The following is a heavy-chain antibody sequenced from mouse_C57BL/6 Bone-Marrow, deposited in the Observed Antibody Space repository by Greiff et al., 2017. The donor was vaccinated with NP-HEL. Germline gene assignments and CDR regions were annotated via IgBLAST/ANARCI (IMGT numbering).Heavy chain of an antibody. CDR2: IDPSDSYT. J-gene: IGHJ1*03. CDR3: ARWGTTVVATDWYFDV. Sequence: QVQLQQSGAELVMPGASVKLSCKASGYTFTSYWMHWVKQRPGQGLEWIGEIDPSDSYTNYNQKFKGKSTLTVDKSSSTAYMQLSSLTSEDSAVYYCARWGTTVVATDWYFDVWGTGTTVTVSS. V-gene: IGHV1-69*01. D-gene: IGHD1-1*01. CDR1: GYTFTSYW.